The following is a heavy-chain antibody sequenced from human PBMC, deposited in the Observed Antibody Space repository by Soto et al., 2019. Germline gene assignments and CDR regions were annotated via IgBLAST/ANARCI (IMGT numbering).Heavy chain of an antibody. CDR1: GFTFSSYG. CDR3: SKPPYAGSSSSYGDYGMDV. J-gene: IGHJ6*02. Sequence: QVQLVESGGGVGQPGRSLRLSCAASGFTFSSYGMHWVRQAPGKGLEWVAVISYDGSNKYYADSVKGRFTISRDNSKNTLYLQMNSLRAEDTAVYYCSKPPYAGSSSSYGDYGMDVWGQGTTVTVSS. CDR2: ISYDGSNK. D-gene: IGHD6-6*01. V-gene: IGHV3-30*18.